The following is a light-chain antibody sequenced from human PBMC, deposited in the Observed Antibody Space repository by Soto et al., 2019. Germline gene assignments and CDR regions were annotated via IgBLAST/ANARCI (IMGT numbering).Light chain of an antibody. CDR2: EVS. J-gene: IGLJ1*01. Sequence: QSALTQPASVSGSPGQSITISCTGTSSDVGGYNYVSWYQQHPGKAPKLMIYEVSNRPSGVSNRFSGSKSGNTASLTISGLQAEYEGDYFCSSYGSTSTRYVFGTGTKLTVL. CDR1: SSDVGGYNY. V-gene: IGLV2-14*01. CDR3: SSYGSTSTRYV.